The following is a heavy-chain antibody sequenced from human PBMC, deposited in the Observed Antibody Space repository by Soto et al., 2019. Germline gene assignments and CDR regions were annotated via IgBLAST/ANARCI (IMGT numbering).Heavy chain of an antibody. J-gene: IGHJ5*02. CDR2: ISGSGGST. CDR1: GFTFSSYA. Sequence: PGGSLRLSCAASGFTFSSYAMSWVRQAPGKGLEWVSAISGSGGSTYYADSVKGRFTISRDNSKNTLYLQMNSLRAEDTAVYYCAKEPHVVAAAGTGNWFDPWGQGTLVTVSS. D-gene: IGHD6-13*01. CDR3: AKEPHVVAAAGTGNWFDP. V-gene: IGHV3-23*01.